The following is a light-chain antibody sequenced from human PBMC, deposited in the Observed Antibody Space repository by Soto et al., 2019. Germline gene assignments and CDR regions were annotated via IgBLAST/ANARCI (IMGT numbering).Light chain of an antibody. CDR3: CSYAVSSTWV. CDR2: DVT. CDR1: SSDGGSYNV. V-gene: IGLV2-23*02. J-gene: IGLJ3*02. Sequence: QSALTQPASVSGSPGQSITISCAGTSSDGGSYNVVSWYQQHPGKAPQLMIYDVTKRPSGVSNRFSGSKSGNTASLTISGLQAEDEADYYCCSYAVSSTWVFGGGTKLTVL.